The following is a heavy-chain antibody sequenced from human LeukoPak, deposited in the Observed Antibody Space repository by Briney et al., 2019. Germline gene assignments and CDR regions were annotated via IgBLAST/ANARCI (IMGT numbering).Heavy chain of an antibody. D-gene: IGHD1-7*01. CDR3: AREYHDWNFPSVDRVLGY. CDR2: ISSSSSYI. Sequence: GGSLRLSCAASGFTFSSYGMHWVRQAPGKGLEWVSSISSSSSYIYYADSVKGRFTISRDNAKNSLYLQMNSLRAEDTAVYYCAREYHDWNFPSVDRVLGYWGQGTLVTVSS. V-gene: IGHV3-21*01. CDR1: GFTFSSYG. J-gene: IGHJ4*02.